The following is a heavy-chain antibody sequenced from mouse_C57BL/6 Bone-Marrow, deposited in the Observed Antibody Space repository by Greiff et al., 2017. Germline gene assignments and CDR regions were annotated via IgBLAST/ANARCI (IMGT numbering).Heavy chain of an antibody. V-gene: IGHV1-69*01. CDR1: GYTFTSYW. J-gene: IGHJ2*01. D-gene: IGHD4-1*01. Sequence: QVQLQQPGAELVMPGASVKLSCKASGYTFTSYWMHWVKQRPGQGLEWIGEIDPSDSYTNYNQKFKGKSTLTVDKSSSTAYMQLSSLTSEDSAVYYCARWNWDFDYWGQGTTLTVSS. CDR2: IDPSDSYT. CDR3: ARWNWDFDY.